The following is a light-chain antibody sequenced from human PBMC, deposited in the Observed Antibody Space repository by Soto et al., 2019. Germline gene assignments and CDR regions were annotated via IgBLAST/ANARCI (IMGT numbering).Light chain of an antibody. Sequence: QLTQSPSFLSASVGDRVTITCRASHGIGSYLAWYQQKPGKAPNLLIYGASTLQSGVPSRFSGSGSGTEFTLTISSLLPEDFATYYCQQLNSDPHTFGGGTKVDIK. CDR3: QQLNSDPHT. V-gene: IGKV1-9*01. J-gene: IGKJ4*01. CDR1: HGIGSY. CDR2: GAS.